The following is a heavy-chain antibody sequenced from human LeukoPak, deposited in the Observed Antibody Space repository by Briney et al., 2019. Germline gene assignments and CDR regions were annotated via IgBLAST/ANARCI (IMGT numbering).Heavy chain of an antibody. CDR3: ARARCVATSSRVDY. Sequence: ASVKVSCKASGYTFTSYAMHWVRQAPGQRLEWMGWINAGNGKTNYSQKFQGRVTITRDTSASTAYMELSSLRSEDTAVYYCARARCVATSSRVDYWGQGTLVTVSS. J-gene: IGHJ4*02. CDR1: GYTFTSYA. D-gene: IGHD1-26*01. V-gene: IGHV1-3*01. CDR2: INAGNGKT.